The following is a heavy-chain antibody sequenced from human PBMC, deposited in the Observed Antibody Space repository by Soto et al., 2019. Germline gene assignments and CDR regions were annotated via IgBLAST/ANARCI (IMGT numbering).Heavy chain of an antibody. Sequence: PVGSLRLSCAASGFTFSSYAMHWVRQAPGKGLEWVAVISYDGSNKYYADSVKGRFTISRDNSKNTLYLQMNSLRAEDTAVYYCARDRLRAKNIAAANNWFDPWGQGTLVTVSS. V-gene: IGHV3-30-3*01. J-gene: IGHJ5*02. CDR3: ARDRLRAKNIAAANNWFDP. CDR2: ISYDGSNK. CDR1: GFTFSSYA. D-gene: IGHD6-13*01.